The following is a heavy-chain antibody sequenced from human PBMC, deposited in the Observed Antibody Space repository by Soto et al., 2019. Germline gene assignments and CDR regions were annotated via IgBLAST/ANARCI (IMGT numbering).Heavy chain of an antibody. Sequence: EVQLVESGGGLVKPGGSLRLSCAASGFIFSSYSMNWVRQAPGKGLEWISSVSSTGSFIDYTDSLKGRFTISRDNAKSSLSLQMNSLRAEDTALYYCARETNPYTTSSHAFYIWGQGTMVTVSS. CDR3: ARETNPYTTSSHAFYI. V-gene: IGHV3-21*01. CDR2: VSSTGSFI. D-gene: IGHD6-6*01. J-gene: IGHJ3*02. CDR1: GFIFSSYS.